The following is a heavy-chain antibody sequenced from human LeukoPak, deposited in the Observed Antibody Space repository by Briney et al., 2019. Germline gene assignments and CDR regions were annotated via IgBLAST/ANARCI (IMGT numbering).Heavy chain of an antibody. D-gene: IGHD1-26*01. J-gene: IGHJ4*02. CDR3: ARVEVGGLGENFDY. CDR2: ISSSSSYI. V-gene: IGHV3-21*01. CDR1: GFTFSSYS. Sequence: GGSLRLSCGASGFTFSSYSMNWVRQAPRKGLEWVSSISSSSSYIYYADSVKGRFTISRDNAKNSLYLHMNSLRAEDTAVYYCARVEVGGLGENFDYWGQGTLVTVSS.